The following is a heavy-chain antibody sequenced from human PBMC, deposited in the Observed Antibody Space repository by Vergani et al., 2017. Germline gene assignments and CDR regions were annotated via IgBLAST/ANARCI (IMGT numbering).Heavy chain of an antibody. Sequence: QAQLQESGPGLVKPSETLSLTCHVFGVSVTDYNCNWTRQAPGKGLEWIGSLSTTGGATHASHNPSLKSRVSISVDTSKSQLSLKLSSVTAADTAVYYCARWYGSGSYYNVNLPWFDPWGQGTLVTVSS. J-gene: IGHJ5*02. CDR3: ARWYGSGSYYNVNLPWFDP. D-gene: IGHD3-10*01. CDR1: GVSVTDYN. V-gene: IGHV4-4*09. CDR2: LSTTGGA.